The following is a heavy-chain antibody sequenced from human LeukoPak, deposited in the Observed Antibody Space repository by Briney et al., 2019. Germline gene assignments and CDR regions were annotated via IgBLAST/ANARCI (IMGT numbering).Heavy chain of an antibody. CDR2: IRYDGSNK. J-gene: IGHJ3*02. Sequence: GGSLRLSCAASGFTFSSYAMSWVRQAPGKGLEWVAFIRYDGSNKYYADSVKGRFTISRDNSKNTLYLQMNSLRAEDTAVYYCAKNQRMVGATSAFDIWGQGTMVTVSS. CDR3: AKNQRMVGATSAFDI. D-gene: IGHD1-26*01. V-gene: IGHV3-30*02. CDR1: GFTFSSYA.